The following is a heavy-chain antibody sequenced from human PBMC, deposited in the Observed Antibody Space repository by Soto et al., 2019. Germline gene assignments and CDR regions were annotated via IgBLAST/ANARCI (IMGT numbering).Heavy chain of an antibody. D-gene: IGHD2-15*01. CDR1: GGTFGRYA. Sequence: QVQLVQSGAEVKKPGSSVKVSCKSSGGTFGRYAISWVRQAPGQGLEWMGGVIPIFGTPHYAQKFHGRVTITADIPTSTAYLELSSLKSADTAVYYCAKIRWTISLQEEDAIWGQGTLVTVSS. V-gene: IGHV1-69*06. J-gene: IGHJ4*02. CDR2: VIPIFGTP. CDR3: AKIRWTISLQEEDAI.